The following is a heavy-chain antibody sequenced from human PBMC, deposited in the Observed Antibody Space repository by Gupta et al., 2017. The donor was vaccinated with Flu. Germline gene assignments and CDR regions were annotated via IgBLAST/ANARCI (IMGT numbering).Heavy chain of an antibody. CDR2: IIPIFGTA. CDR3: ARIGWAVAGTRYFDY. CDR1: GGTFSSYA. D-gene: IGHD6-19*01. J-gene: IGHJ4*02. Sequence: QVQLVQSGAEVKKSGSSVKVSCKASGGTFSSYAISWVRQATGQGLEWMGGIIPIFGTANYAQKFQGRVTITADESTSTAYMELSSLRSEDTAVYYCARIGWAVAGTRYFDYWGQGTLVTVSS. V-gene: IGHV1-69*01.